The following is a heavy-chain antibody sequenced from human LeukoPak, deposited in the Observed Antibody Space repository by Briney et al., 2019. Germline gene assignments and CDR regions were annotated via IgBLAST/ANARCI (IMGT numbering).Heavy chain of an antibody. J-gene: IGHJ4*02. CDR2: INPNSGGT. V-gene: IGHV1-2*06. CDR3: ARVAFRSSSYISGIDY. Sequence: ASVKVSCKASGYTFTGYYMHLVRQAPGQGLEWMGRINPNSGGTNYAQKFQGRVTMTRDTSISTAYMELSRLRSDDTAVYYCARVAFRSSSYISGIDYWGQGTLVTVSS. CDR1: GYTFTGYY. D-gene: IGHD6-6*01.